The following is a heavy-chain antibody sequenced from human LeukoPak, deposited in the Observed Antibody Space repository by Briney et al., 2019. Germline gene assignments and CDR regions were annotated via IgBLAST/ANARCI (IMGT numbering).Heavy chain of an antibody. J-gene: IGHJ3*02. V-gene: IGHV3-23*01. CDR1: GSTFSSSA. CDR2: ISGSGGST. D-gene: IGHD3-10*01. CDR3: AKGGVLLWFGESPDAFDI. Sequence: GGSLRLSCAASGSTFSSSAMSWVRQAPGKGLEWVSTISGSGGSTHYADSVKGWFTISRDNSKNTLFLQMNSLRAEDTAVYYCAKGGVLLWFGESPDAFDIWGQGTMVTVSS.